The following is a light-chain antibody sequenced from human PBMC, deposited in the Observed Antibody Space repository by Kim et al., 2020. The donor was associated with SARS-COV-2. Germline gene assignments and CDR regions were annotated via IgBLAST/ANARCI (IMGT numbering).Light chain of an antibody. CDR2: ASS. J-gene: IGKJ3*01. Sequence: ASGGDSVTITCRASQSVNTYLNWYQQRPGRAPTLLIYASSTLQTGVPSRFSGSRSGTDYILTISSLQPEDFATYYCQQSYNTPFTFGPGTKVDIK. CDR1: QSVNTY. V-gene: IGKV1-39*01. CDR3: QQSYNTPFT.